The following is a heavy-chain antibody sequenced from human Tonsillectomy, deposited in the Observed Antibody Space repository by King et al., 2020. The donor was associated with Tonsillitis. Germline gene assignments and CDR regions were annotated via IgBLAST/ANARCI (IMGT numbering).Heavy chain of an antibody. V-gene: IGHV4-59*01. J-gene: IGHJ6*01. CDR2: IYYSGST. Sequence: YIYYSGSTPYHPALKSRVTISVDTSKNQFSLKLSSVTAADTAVYYCARSYG. CDR3: ARSYG.